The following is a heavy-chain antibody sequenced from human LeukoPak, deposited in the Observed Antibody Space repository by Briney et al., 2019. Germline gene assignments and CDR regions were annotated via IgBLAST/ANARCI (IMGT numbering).Heavy chain of an antibody. V-gene: IGHV4-38-2*01. J-gene: IGHJ3*02. CDR3: ARVGYSYGSPDAFDI. Sequence: SETLSLTCAVSGYSITSGYYWAWIRQPPGKGLEWIGNIYHSGSTYYNASLKSRVTISVDTSKNQFSLKLSSVTAADTAVYYCARVGYSYGSPDAFDIWGQGTMVTVSS. CDR1: GYSITSGYY. CDR2: IYHSGST. D-gene: IGHD5-18*01.